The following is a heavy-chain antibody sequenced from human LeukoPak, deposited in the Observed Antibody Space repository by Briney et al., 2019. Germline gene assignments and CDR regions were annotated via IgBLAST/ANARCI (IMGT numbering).Heavy chain of an antibody. J-gene: IGHJ4*02. Sequence: ASVKVSCKTSGYTFIGHHIHWVRQAPGQGLEWMGRISPRSGGTDYARQFQGRVTMTRDTSTNTAYMELSRLRSDETAVFYCARDPPVGQDYFDYWGQGTLVTVPS. CDR2: ISPRSGGT. CDR3: ARDPPVGQDYFDY. D-gene: IGHD4-23*01. CDR1: GYTFIGHH. V-gene: IGHV1-2*06.